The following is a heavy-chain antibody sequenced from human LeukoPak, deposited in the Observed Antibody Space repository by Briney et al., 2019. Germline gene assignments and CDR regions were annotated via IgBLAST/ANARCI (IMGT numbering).Heavy chain of an antibody. CDR2: IYTSGST. V-gene: IGHV4-4*07. CDR1: GGSISSYY. Sequence: SETLSLTCTVSGGSISSYYWSWIRQPAGKGLEWIGRIYTSGSTNYNPSLKSRVTMSVDTSKNQFSLKLSSVTAADTAVYYCARDKYYYDSGGYYYNLKPYYYYYYMDVWGKGTTVTVSS. CDR3: ARDKYYYDSGGYYYNLKPYYYYYYMDV. J-gene: IGHJ6*03. D-gene: IGHD3-22*01.